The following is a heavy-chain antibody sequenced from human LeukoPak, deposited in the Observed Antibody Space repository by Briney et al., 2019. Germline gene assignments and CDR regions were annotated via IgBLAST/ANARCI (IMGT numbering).Heavy chain of an antibody. Sequence: GGSLRPSCAASGFTFSNAWMSWVRQAPGKGLEWVGRIRSKTDGGTTDYAAPVKGRFTISRDDSKNTLYLQMNSLKTEDSAVYYCILITAAGYFDYWGQGTLVTVSS. V-gene: IGHV3-15*01. CDR1: GFTFSNAW. D-gene: IGHD6-13*01. CDR3: ILITAAGYFDY. CDR2: IRSKTDGGTT. J-gene: IGHJ4*02.